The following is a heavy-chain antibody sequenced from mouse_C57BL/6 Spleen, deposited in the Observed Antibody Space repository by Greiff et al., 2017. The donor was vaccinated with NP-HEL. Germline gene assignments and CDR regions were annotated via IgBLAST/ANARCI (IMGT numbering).Heavy chain of an antibody. CDR1: GYTFTSYW. J-gene: IGHJ2*01. V-gene: IGHV1-53*01. CDR2: INPSNGGT. Sequence: VQLQQPGTELVKPGASVKLSCKASGYTFTSYWMHWVKQRPGQGLEWIGNINPSNGGTNYNEKFKSKATLTVDKSSSTAYMQLSSLTSEDSAVYYGARGFLLLGVVAEDYWGQGTTLTVSS. D-gene: IGHD1-1*01. CDR3: ARGFLLLGVVAEDY.